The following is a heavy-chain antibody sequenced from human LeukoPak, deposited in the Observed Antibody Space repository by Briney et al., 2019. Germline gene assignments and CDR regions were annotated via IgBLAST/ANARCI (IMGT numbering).Heavy chain of an antibody. D-gene: IGHD2-15*01. Sequence: SETLSLTCTVSGGFISGYYWSWLRQPPGKGLEWLGYIYYSRSTKYNPSLESRVTISVDTSKSQFSLKLTSVTATDTAVYYCARENCSGGTCYSNSNGMDVWGQGTTVTVSS. CDR3: ARENCSGGTCYSNSNGMDV. V-gene: IGHV4-59*01. CDR1: GGFISGYY. CDR2: IYYSRST. J-gene: IGHJ6*02.